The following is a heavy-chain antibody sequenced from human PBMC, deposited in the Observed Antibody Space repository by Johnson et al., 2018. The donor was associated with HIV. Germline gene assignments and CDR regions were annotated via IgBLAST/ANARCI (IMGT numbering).Heavy chain of an antibody. Sequence: QVRLVESGGGLVKPGGSLRLSCAASGFTFSAYYMSWIRQAPGKGLEWVSYISSSGSTIYYADSVKGRFTISRDNAKNSLYLQMNSLRAEDTAVYYCARDRKSGSYGVDAFDIWGQGTMVTVSS. V-gene: IGHV3-11*04. J-gene: IGHJ3*02. D-gene: IGHD1-26*01. CDR1: GFTFSAYY. CDR3: ARDRKSGSYGVDAFDI. CDR2: ISSSGSTI.